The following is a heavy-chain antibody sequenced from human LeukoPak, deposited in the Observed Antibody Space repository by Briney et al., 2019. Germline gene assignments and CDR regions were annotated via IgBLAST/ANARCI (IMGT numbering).Heavy chain of an antibody. V-gene: IGHV3-23*01. D-gene: IGHD3-10*01. J-gene: IGHJ4*02. CDR1: GSTFGSYV. CDR3: AKDLWFWSFDW. Sequence: GGSLTLSCAASGSTFGSYVLSWVRQAPGKGLEWVSGISGGGERTHYADSVKGRLTISRDHSKNTVYLHMNTLRVEATAVYYCAKDLWFWSFDWWGEGTLVCVS. CDR2: ISGGGERT.